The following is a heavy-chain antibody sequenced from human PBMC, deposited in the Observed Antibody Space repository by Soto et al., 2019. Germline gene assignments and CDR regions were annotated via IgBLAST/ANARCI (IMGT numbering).Heavy chain of an antibody. J-gene: IGHJ4*02. Sequence: QVHLVQSGAEVKKPGASVKVSCKSSGYTFTSYGITWVRQAPGQGLEWMGWISAHNGNTDYAQKLQGRVTVTRDTSTSTAYMELRSLRSADTAVYYCASGSYGDYWGQGALVTVSS. CDR2: ISAHNGNT. V-gene: IGHV1-18*01. CDR1: GYTFTSYG. D-gene: IGHD1-26*01. CDR3: ASGSYGDY.